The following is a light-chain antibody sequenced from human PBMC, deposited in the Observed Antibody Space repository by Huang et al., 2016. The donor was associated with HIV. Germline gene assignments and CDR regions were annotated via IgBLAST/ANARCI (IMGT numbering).Light chain of an antibody. CDR2: AAS. CDR3: QKYDSAPRT. CDR1: RDISTF. Sequence: MTQSPPSLSASIGDRVTLTCRASRDISTFLAWYQQKPGKPPRLLIYAASILRSGVPSRFSGGGSGTNFTLTVSSLQPEDVANYYCQKYDSAPRTFGQGTKLEL. J-gene: IGKJ1*01. V-gene: IGKV1-27*01.